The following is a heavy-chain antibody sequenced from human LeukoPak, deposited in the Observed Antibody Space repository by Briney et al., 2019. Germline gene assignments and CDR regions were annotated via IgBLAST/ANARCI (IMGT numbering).Heavy chain of an antibody. CDR3: ARGEATIFGAPPSY. Sequence: GGSLRLSCAASGFTFSSYAMHWVRQAPGKGLEYVSTISSNGGSTYYANSVKGRFTISRDNSKNTLFLQMGSLRAEDMAVYYCARGEATIFGAPPSYWGQGTLVTVSS. CDR2: ISSNGGST. J-gene: IGHJ4*02. D-gene: IGHD3-3*01. CDR1: GFTFSSYA. V-gene: IGHV3-64*01.